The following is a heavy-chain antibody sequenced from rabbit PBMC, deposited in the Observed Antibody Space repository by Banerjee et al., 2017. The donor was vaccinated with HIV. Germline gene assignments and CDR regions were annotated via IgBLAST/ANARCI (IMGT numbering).Heavy chain of an antibody. Sequence: QEQLEESGGDLVKPEGSLTITCTASGFSLSNKYVMCWVRQAPGKGLEWIACIYNGDGSTYYASWVNGRFTISKTSSTTVTLQMTSLTTADTATYFCARDVTDSNAPEMLDLWGQGTLVTVS. CDR3: ARDVTDSNAPEMLDL. D-gene: IGHD4-2*01. V-gene: IGHV1S45*01. CDR1: GFSLSNKYV. J-gene: IGHJ6*01. CDR2: IYNGDGST.